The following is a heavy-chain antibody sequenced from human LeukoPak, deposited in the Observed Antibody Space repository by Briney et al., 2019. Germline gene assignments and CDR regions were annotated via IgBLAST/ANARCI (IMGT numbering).Heavy chain of an antibody. CDR2: IYYSGST. V-gene: IGHV4-61*01. CDR3: ARNMHCSGSSCYPGLYYYYGMDV. CDR1: GGSVSSGSYY. Sequence: PSETLSLTCSVSGGSVSSGSYYWSWIRQPPGKGLEWIGYIYYSGSTNYNPSLKSRVTISVDTSKNQFALKLRSVTAADAAVYYCARNMHCSGSSCYPGLYYYYGMDVWGQGTTVTVSS. D-gene: IGHD2-15*01. J-gene: IGHJ6*02.